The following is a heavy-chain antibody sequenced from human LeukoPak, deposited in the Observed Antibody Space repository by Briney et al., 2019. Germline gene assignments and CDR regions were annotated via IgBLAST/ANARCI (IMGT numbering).Heavy chain of an antibody. J-gene: IGHJ3*02. CDR3: ARRRGRYSGDAFDI. CDR1: GYRFTSYW. CDR2: IYPGDSYT. V-gene: IGHV5-51*01. D-gene: IGHD1-26*01. Sequence: GESLKISCKGSGYRFTSYWIGWVRQMPGKGLEWMGFIYPGDSYTRYSPSFQGQVTISADKSMSTAYLQWSSLKASDTAMYYCARRRGRYSGDAFDIWGQGTMVTVSS.